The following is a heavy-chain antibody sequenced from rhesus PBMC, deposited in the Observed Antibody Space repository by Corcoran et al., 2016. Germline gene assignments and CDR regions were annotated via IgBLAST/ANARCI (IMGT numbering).Heavy chain of an antibody. D-gene: IGHD2-39*02. V-gene: IGHV4-165*02. J-gene: IGHJ4*01. CDR1: GGSISGYY. CDR3: ATRTGGFDY. Sequence: QVQLQESGPGLVTPSETLSLTCAVSGGSISGYYWNWIRHPPGKRLEWIGYGGGISWSTYYNPSRQSRVTLSTDTSKNQFSLRLSSVTAADTAVYYCATRTGGFDYWGQGVLVTVSS. CDR2: GGGISWST.